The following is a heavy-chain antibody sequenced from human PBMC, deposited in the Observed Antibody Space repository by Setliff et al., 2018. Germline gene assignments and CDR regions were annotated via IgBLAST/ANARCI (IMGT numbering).Heavy chain of an antibody. CDR3: AKEHVVISYVSNTHQHYGMDV. J-gene: IGHJ6*02. V-gene: IGHV4-61*02. D-gene: IGHD2-21*01. Sequence: NPSETLSLTCTVSGASLRSGSYYWSWIRPPAGKGLEWIGRIYTSGATPYSPSLKSRVSISADTSKNLLSLTLKSVTAADTAVYYGAKEHVVISYVSNTHQHYGMDVWGQGTTVTVSS. CDR1: GASLRSGSYY. CDR2: IYTSGAT.